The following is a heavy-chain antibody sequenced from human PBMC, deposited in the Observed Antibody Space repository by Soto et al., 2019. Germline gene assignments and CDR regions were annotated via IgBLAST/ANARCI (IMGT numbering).Heavy chain of an antibody. J-gene: IGHJ6*02. CDR3: ARVQDTGYYYGMDV. V-gene: IGHV4-28*03. CDR1: GHSINSDKW. Sequence: SETLSLTCGVSGHSINSDKWWVWIRQPPGKGLEWIGYIHYSGYTYSNPSLKSRVTMSVDTSKNQFSLKLSSVTAADTAVYYCARVQDTGYYYGMDVWGQGTTVTVSS. D-gene: IGHD2-15*01. CDR2: IHYSGYT.